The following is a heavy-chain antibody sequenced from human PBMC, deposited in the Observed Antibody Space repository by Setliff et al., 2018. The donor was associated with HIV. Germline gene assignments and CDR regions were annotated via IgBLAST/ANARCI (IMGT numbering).Heavy chain of an antibody. CDR3: ATSPRGTYYDILSGRPRGWFDP. CDR2: IIPIYGTP. V-gene: IGHV1-69*13. D-gene: IGHD3-9*01. CDR1: GGTFSSYA. J-gene: IGHJ5*02. Sequence: ASVKASCKASGGTFSSYAITWVRQAPGQGPEWMGGIIPIYGTPNYAQRFQGRVTITADESTSTAYMDLSSLTSDDTAVYYCATSPRGTYYDILSGRPRGWFDPWGQGTLVTVSS.